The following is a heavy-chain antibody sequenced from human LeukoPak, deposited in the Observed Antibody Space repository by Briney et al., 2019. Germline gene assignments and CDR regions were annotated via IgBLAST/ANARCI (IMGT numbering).Heavy chain of an antibody. V-gene: IGHV4-34*01. J-gene: IGHJ4*02. D-gene: IGHD3-22*01. Sequence: SSGALSLTCVVYGGSFSGYYWSWIRQPPGKGLEWIGEINHSGGTNYNPSLKSRVTISVDTSKNQFSLKLSSVTAADTAVYYCARAKNYYYDSSGYYYVSKPFDYWGQGTLVTVSS. CDR1: GGSFSGYY. CDR3: ARAKNYYYDSSGYYYVSKPFDY. CDR2: INHSGGT.